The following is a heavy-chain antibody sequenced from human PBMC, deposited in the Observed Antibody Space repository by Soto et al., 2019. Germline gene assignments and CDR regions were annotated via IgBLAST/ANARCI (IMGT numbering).Heavy chain of an antibody. D-gene: IGHD6-19*01. CDR1: GFTFSSYS. V-gene: IGHV3-48*01. CDR3: ARDNQWLVSDAFDI. CDR2: ISSSSSTI. J-gene: IGHJ3*02. Sequence: GGSLRLSCAASGFTFSSYSMNWVRQAPGKGLEWVSYISSSSSTIYYADSVKGRFTISRDNAKNSLYLQMNSLRAEDTAVYYCARDNQWLVSDAFDIWGQGTMVTVSS.